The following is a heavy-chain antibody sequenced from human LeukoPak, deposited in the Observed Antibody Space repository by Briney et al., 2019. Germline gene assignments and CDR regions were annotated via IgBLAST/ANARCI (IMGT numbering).Heavy chain of an antibody. D-gene: IGHD6-13*01. Sequence: SETLSLTCAVYGGSFSGYYWSWIRQPPGKGLEWIGEINHSGSTNYNPSLKSRVTISVDTSKNQFSLRLSSVTAADTAVYYCARANPQQQLAFDYWGQGTLVTVSS. CDR2: INHSGST. J-gene: IGHJ4*02. V-gene: IGHV4-34*01. CDR1: GGSFSGYY. CDR3: ARANPQQQLAFDY.